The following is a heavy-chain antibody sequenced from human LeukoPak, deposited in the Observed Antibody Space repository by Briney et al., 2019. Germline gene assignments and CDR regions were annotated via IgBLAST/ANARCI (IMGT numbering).Heavy chain of an antibody. D-gene: IGHD6-6*01. CDR1: GYTFTSYD. V-gene: IGHV1-8*01. Sequence: ASVKVSCKASGYTFTSYDINWVRQATGQGLEWMGWMNPNSGNTGYAQKFQGRVTMTRNTSISTAYMELSSLRSEDTAVYYCAGTSSSSGPPYYYYYMDVWGKGTTVTVSS. CDR3: AGTSSSSGPPYYYYYMDV. CDR2: MNPNSGNT. J-gene: IGHJ6*03.